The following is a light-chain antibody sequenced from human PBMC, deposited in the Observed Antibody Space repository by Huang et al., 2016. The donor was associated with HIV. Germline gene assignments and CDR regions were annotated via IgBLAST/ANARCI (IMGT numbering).Light chain of an antibody. J-gene: IGKJ2*01. CDR3: QQSYSPSPFT. Sequence: DIQMTQSPSSLSASIGDRVIITCRASQEIGRLLNWYQQKPGNAPQLLIYEAAVLQTGVPSRFSGSRSGTHFTLTIRSLLPEDFATYYCQQSYSPSPFTFGLGTSLDI. V-gene: IGKV1-39*01. CDR2: EAA. CDR1: QEIGRL.